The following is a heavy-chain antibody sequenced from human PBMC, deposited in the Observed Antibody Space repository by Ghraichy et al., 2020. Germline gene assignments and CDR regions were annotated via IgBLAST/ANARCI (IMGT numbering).Heavy chain of an antibody. Sequence: ASVKVSCKASGYTFTDYYLHWVRQAPGQGPEWMGWINTNTGSPKYAQKFQGRVTMTRDTSTTTFYMDLSSLTSDDTAVYYCVRYAVSGTHYNRFDPWGQGTLVTVSS. CDR3: VRYAVSGTHYNRFDP. J-gene: IGHJ5*02. V-gene: IGHV1-2*02. CDR1: GYTFTDYY. CDR2: INTNTGSP. D-gene: IGHD1-26*01.